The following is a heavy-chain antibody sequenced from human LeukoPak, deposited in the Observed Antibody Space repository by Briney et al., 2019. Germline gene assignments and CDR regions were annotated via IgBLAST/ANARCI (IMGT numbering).Heavy chain of an antibody. CDR1: EYSFSSYW. J-gene: IGHJ6*02. V-gene: IGHV5-51*01. D-gene: IGHD2-2*01. CDR3: FRSQRYYYGLDV. Sequence: GESLKISCKGSEYSFSSYWISWVRQMPGKGLEWMGIIYPGDSATRYSPSFQGQVTISADKSISTTYLQWSSLKASDTAMYYCFRSQRYYYGLDVWGQGTTVTVSS. CDR2: IYPGDSAT.